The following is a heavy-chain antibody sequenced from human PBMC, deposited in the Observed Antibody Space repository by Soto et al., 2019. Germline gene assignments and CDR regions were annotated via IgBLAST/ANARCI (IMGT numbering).Heavy chain of an antibody. CDR3: AGNDGFAHAY. D-gene: IGHD1-1*01. CDR1: GYSFTTYW. Sequence: PGESLKISCKGSGYSFTTYWISWVRQMPGKGLEWMGRIDPSDSYTNYSPSFQGHVTISADKSISTAYLQWSSLKASDTAMYYCAGNDGFAHAYWGQGTLVTVSS. V-gene: IGHV5-10-1*01. CDR2: IDPSDSYT. J-gene: IGHJ4*02.